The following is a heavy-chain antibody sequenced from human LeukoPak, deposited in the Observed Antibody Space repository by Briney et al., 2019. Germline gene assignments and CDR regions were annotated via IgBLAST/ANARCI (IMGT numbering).Heavy chain of an antibody. CDR3: AREPGGYYYDSSGYYS. CDR2: ISSSGSDI. D-gene: IGHD3-22*01. J-gene: IGHJ4*02. Sequence: PGGSLRLSCVASGSTFRAYEMNWVRQAPGKGLEWISYISSSGSDIYYADSVKGRFTISRDNAKNSLYLQMNSLRAEDTAVYYCAREPGGYYYDSSGYYSWGQGTLVTVSS. V-gene: IGHV3-48*03. CDR1: GSTFRAYE.